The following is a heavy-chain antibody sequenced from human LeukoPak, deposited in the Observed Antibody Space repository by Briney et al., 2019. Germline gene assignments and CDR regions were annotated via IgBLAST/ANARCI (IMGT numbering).Heavy chain of an antibody. J-gene: IGHJ4*02. CDR1: GYMFTDYY. Sequence: ASVKVSCKASGYMFTDYYMHWVQQAPGKGLEWMGRVDPQNGETVYAENFQGRVTMIADTSTDTVYMELTSLRSEDTAVYYCATDDYGDYWARFWGQVCLVTVSS. D-gene: IGHD4-17*01. V-gene: IGHV1-69-2*01. CDR3: ATDDYGDYWARF. CDR2: VDPQNGET.